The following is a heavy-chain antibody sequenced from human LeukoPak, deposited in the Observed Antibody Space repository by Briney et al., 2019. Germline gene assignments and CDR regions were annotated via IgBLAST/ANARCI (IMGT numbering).Heavy chain of an antibody. D-gene: IGHD3/OR15-3a*01. CDR1: GGTFSSYA. CDR3: ARPGLDDAFDI. J-gene: IGHJ3*02. V-gene: IGHV1-69*06. Sequence: GASEKVSCKASGGTFSSYAISWVRQTPGQGLEWMGRIIPIFGAANYAQKFQGRVTITADKSTRTAYTELSSLRSEDTAVYYCARPGLDDAFDIWGQGTMVTVSS. CDR2: IIPIFGAA.